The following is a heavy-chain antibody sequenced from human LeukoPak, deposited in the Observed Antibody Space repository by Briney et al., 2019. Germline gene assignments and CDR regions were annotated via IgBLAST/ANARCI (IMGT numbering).Heavy chain of an antibody. CDR3: AGVSTQGFYGMDV. Sequence: GGSLRLSCAASGFTFSSYGMHWVRQAPGKGLEWVTVIWYDGSNKYYADSVKGRFTISRDNSKNTLYLQMNSLRAEDTAVYYCAGVSTQGFYGMDVWGQGTTVTVSS. CDR2: IWYDGSNK. J-gene: IGHJ6*02. CDR1: GFTFSSYG. V-gene: IGHV3-33*01.